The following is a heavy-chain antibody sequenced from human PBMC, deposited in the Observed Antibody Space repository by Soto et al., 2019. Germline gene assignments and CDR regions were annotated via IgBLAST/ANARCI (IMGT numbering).Heavy chain of an antibody. Sequence: GGSLRVSCAASKFIFIASGMHGVRLLPCKGREWGAVRVVDGTDEHYAGSVKGRFTIARDNSKNMLYLQMNGRRVEDTALYYCARDFIVGTTFRRFIDYWGQGTLVTISS. D-gene: IGHD1-1*01. V-gene: IGHV3-33*01. J-gene: IGHJ4*02. CDR1: KFIFIASG. CDR3: ARDFIVGTTFRRFIDY. CDR2: RVVDGTDE.